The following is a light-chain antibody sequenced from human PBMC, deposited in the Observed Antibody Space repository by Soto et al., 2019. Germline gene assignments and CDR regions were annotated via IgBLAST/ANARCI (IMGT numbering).Light chain of an antibody. Sequence: DLQTTQSPSSLSASVGDRVTITCRASQSISSYLNWYQQKPGKAPKLLIYAASSLQSGVPSRFSGSGSGTDFTLTISSLQPEDFATYYCQQSYSTPWTFGQGTKVEIK. V-gene: IGKV1-39*01. CDR1: QSISSY. CDR3: QQSYSTPWT. CDR2: AAS. J-gene: IGKJ1*01.